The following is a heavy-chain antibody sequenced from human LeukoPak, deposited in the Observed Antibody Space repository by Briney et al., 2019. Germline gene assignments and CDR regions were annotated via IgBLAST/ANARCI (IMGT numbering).Heavy chain of an antibody. Sequence: SETLSLTCTVSGDSISSGDYYWSWIRQPAGKGLEWIGRISSSGSTNHNPSLKSRVTISVDKSKNQFSLKLSSVTAADTAVYYCARTHSSGWYSVGYYYMDVWGKGTTVTVSS. CDR1: GDSISSGDYY. J-gene: IGHJ6*03. V-gene: IGHV4-61*02. D-gene: IGHD6-19*01. CDR3: ARTHSSGWYSVGYYYMDV. CDR2: ISSSGST.